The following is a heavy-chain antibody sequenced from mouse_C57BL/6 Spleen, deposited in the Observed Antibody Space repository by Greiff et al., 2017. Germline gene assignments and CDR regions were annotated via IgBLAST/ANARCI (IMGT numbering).Heavy chain of an antibody. J-gene: IGHJ2*01. CDR3: ARDQGDGLDY. Sequence: EVQLEESGGGLVKPGGSLKLSCAASGFTFSSYAMSWVRQTPGKRLEWVATISDGGSYTYYPDNVKGRFTISRDNAKNNLYLQMSHLKSEDTAMYYCARDQGDGLDYWGQGTTLTVSS. CDR1: GFTFSSYA. D-gene: IGHD3-1*01. CDR2: ISDGGSYT. V-gene: IGHV5-4*01.